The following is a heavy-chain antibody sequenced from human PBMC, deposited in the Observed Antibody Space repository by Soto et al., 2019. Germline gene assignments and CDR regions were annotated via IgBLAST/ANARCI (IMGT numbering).Heavy chain of an antibody. Sequence: LRLSCAASGFTFSNYGIHWVRQAPGKGLEWVAVISHDGNKEYYADSVKGRFTVSRDNSKKTVYLQMNSMRAEDTAMYYCAKVARSSSILWGFDHWGPRTLVIVSS. CDR3: AKVARSSSILWGFDH. D-gene: IGHD2-21*01. J-gene: IGHJ4*02. CDR2: ISHDGNKE. CDR1: GFTFSNYG. V-gene: IGHV3-30*18.